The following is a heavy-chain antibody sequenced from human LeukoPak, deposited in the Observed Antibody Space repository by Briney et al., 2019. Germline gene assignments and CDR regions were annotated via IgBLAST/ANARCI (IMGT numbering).Heavy chain of an antibody. V-gene: IGHV1-46*03. CDR2: INPSGGST. CDR1: GYTFTSYH. CDR3: ARGPFVVVPAAIGWIDP. Sequence: GASVKVSCKASGYTFTSYHMHWVRQAPGQGLEWMGIINPSGGSTSYAQKFQGRVTMTRDTSTSTVYMELSSLRSEDTAVYYCARGPFVVVPAAIGWIDPWGQGTLVTVSS. D-gene: IGHD2-2*01. J-gene: IGHJ5*02.